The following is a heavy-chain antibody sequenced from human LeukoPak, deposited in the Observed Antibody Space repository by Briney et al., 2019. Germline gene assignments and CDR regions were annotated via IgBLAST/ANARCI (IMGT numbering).Heavy chain of an antibody. CDR1: GFTFTDYS. V-gene: IGHV3-21*06. J-gene: IGHJ6*03. Sequence: GGSLRLSCAPSGFTFTDYSMNWVRQAPGKGLEWVPSISTVSTYTFYADSVKGRFSISRDNVRNLLYLQMSSLGAEDTAVYYCARDGSGFYLYNYMDVWGKGTTVTVSS. CDR2: ISTVSTYT. CDR3: ARDGSGFYLYNYMDV. D-gene: IGHD6-25*01.